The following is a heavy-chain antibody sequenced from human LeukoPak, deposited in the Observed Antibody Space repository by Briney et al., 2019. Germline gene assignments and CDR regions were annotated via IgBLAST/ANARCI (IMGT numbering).Heavy chain of an antibody. D-gene: IGHD1-26*01. CDR1: GFPFTNNW. V-gene: IGHV3-7*04. CDR3: AREAGATDY. J-gene: IGHJ4*02. CDR2: IKQDGRET. Sequence: GGSLRLSCAASGFPFTNNWMTWVRQAPGKGLEWVATIKQDGRETYYVDSVKGRFTISRDNVRDSVYLQMTIVRAEDAAVYYCAREAGATDYWGQGTLVTVSS.